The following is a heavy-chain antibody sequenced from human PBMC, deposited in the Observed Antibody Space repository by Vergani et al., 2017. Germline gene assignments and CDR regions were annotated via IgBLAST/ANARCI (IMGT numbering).Heavy chain of an antibody. CDR3: ARSSNWGSTGFDY. D-gene: IGHD7-27*01. Sequence: QVTLTESGPALVKPTQTLTLTCTFSGFSLSTSGMRVSWIRPPPGKALEWLARIDWDDDKFYSTSLKTRLTISKDTSKNQVVLTMTNMDPVDTATYYCARSSNWGSTGFDYWGQGTLVTVSS. CDR1: GFSLSTSGMR. CDR2: IDWDDDK. J-gene: IGHJ4*02. V-gene: IGHV2-70*04.